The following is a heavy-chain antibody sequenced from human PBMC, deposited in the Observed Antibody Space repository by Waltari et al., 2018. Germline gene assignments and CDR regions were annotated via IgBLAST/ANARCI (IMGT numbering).Heavy chain of an antibody. CDR2: IYHSGST. J-gene: IGHJ4*02. D-gene: IGHD3-3*01. V-gene: IGHV4-38-2*01. CDR3: ARLYDFWSGFPD. CDR1: GYTISCYYY. Sequence: QVQLHQSGPGLAETSATLSLACAVSGYTISCYYYWGWIRQPPGKGLEWIGSIYHSGSTYYNPSLKSRVTISVDTSKNQFSLKLSSVTAADTAVYYCARLYDFWSGFPDWGQGTLVTVSS.